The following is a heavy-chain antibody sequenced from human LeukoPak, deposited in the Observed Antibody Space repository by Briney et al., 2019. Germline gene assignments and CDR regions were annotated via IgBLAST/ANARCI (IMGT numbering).Heavy chain of an antibody. CDR1: GFTFSGSE. Sequence: GGSLRLSCSASGFTFSGSEMNWVRQAPGKGLEWISFISTSGNTIYYADSVKGRFTISRDNAKNSLFLQMNSLRVDDTAVYYCAKIPGYSSSPDAFDIWGQGTMVTVSS. CDR3: AKIPGYSSSPDAFDI. J-gene: IGHJ3*02. CDR2: ISTSGNTI. V-gene: IGHV3-48*03. D-gene: IGHD6-6*01.